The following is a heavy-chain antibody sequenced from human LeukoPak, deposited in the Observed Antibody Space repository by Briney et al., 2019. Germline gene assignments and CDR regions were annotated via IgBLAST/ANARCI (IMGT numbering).Heavy chain of an antibody. J-gene: IGHJ3*02. D-gene: IGHD2-2*01. V-gene: IGHV1-18*01. Sequence: GASVKVSCKASGYTFTSYGISWVRQAPGQGLEWMGWISAYNGNTNYAQKLQGRVTMTTDTSTSTAYMELRSLRSDDTAVYYCARDRWLQDIVVVPAATAFDIWGQGTMVIVSS. CDR2: ISAYNGNT. CDR1: GYTFTSYG. CDR3: ARDRWLQDIVVVPAATAFDI.